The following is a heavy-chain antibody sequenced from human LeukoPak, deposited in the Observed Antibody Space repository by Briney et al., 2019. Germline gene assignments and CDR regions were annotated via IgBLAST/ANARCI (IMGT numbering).Heavy chain of an antibody. CDR2: INHSGST. D-gene: IGHD6-19*01. Sequence: SETLSLTCAVYGGSFSGYYWSWIRQPPGKGLEWIGEINHSGSTNYNPSLKSRVTISVDTSKNQFSLKLSSVTAADTAVYYCARDRIAVAGTVLPFDYWGQGTLVTVSS. CDR1: GGSFSGYY. V-gene: IGHV4-34*01. J-gene: IGHJ4*02. CDR3: ARDRIAVAGTVLPFDY.